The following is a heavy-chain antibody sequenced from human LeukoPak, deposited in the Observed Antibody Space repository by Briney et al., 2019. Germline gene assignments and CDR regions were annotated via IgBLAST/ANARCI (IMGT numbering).Heavy chain of an antibody. D-gene: IGHD3-22*01. CDR1: GFTFSSYA. CDR3: AKAYYDSSVYFRYFDY. J-gene: IGHJ4*02. V-gene: IGHV3-23*01. Sequence: GGSLRLSCAASGFTFSSYAMSWVRQAPGKGLEWVSGISGSGGSISYADSVKGRFAVSRDNSKNTLYLQMNSLRAEDTAVYYCAKAYYDSSVYFRYFDYWGQGALVSVSS. CDR2: ISGSGGSI.